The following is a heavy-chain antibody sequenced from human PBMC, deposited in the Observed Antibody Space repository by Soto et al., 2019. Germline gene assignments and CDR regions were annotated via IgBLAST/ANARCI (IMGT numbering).Heavy chain of an antibody. Sequence: PGGSLRLSCAASGFTFSSYAMHWVRQAPGKGLEWVAVISYDGSNKYYADSVKDRFTISRDNSKNTLYLQMNSLRAEDTAVYYCARELRYYYGSGSYYNLDYWGQGTLVTVSS. CDR1: GFTFSSYA. CDR2: ISYDGSNK. J-gene: IGHJ4*02. D-gene: IGHD3-10*01. CDR3: ARELRYYYGSGSYYNLDY. V-gene: IGHV3-30-3*01.